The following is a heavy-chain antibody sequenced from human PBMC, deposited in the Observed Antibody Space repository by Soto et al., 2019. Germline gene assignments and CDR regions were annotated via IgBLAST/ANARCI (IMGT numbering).Heavy chain of an antibody. CDR3: ARGVDYYDSSGYSNYYYGMDV. J-gene: IGHJ6*02. Sequence: QVQLQQWGAGLLKPSETLSLTCAVYGGSFSGYYWSWIRQPPGKGLEWIGEINHSGSTNYNPSLKGRVTISVDTSKNQFSLKLSSVTAADTAVYYCARGVDYYDSSGYSNYYYGMDVWGQGTTVTVSS. CDR1: GGSFSGYY. D-gene: IGHD3-22*01. V-gene: IGHV4-34*01. CDR2: INHSGST.